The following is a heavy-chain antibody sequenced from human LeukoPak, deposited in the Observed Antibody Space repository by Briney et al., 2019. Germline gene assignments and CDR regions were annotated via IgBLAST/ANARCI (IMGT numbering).Heavy chain of an antibody. Sequence: GGSLRLSCVASGFTFSSYGVHWVRQAPGKGLEWVTVMSYDGSNKYYADSVKGRFTISRDNSKNTLYLQMNSLRVEDTAVYYCARDPNYFDSSGYYYPDFWGQGTLVTVSS. CDR1: GFTFSSYG. V-gene: IGHV3-30-3*01. CDR2: MSYDGSNK. D-gene: IGHD3-22*01. J-gene: IGHJ4*02. CDR3: ARDPNYFDSSGYYYPDF.